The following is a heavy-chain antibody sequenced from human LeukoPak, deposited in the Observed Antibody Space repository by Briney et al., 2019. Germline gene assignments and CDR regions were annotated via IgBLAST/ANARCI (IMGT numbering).Heavy chain of an antibody. CDR1: GFTVSSNC. J-gene: IGHJ1*01. Sequence: GSLRLSCAASGFTVSSNCMSWVRQAPGKGLEWVSVIYSGGSTYYADSVKGRFTISRDNSKNTLYLQMNSLRAEDTAVYYCARSTTSYCSSTSGDHWGQGTLVTVSS. CDR2: IYSGGST. CDR3: ARSTTSYCSSTSGDH. V-gene: IGHV3-53*01. D-gene: IGHD2-2*01.